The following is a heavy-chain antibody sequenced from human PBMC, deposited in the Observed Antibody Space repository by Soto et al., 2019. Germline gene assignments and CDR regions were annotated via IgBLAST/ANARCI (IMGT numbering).Heavy chain of an antibody. CDR2: IYYSGST. Sequence: SETLSLTCTVSGGSISSGGYYWSWIRQHPGKGLEWIGYIYYSGSTYYNPSLKSRVTISVDTSKNQFSLKLSSVTAADTAVYYCARGCSYCDYNGNDAFSIWGQGTMVTVS. D-gene: IGHD4-17*01. V-gene: IGHV4-31*03. CDR3: ARGCSYCDYNGNDAFSI. J-gene: IGHJ3*02. CDR1: GGSISSGGYY.